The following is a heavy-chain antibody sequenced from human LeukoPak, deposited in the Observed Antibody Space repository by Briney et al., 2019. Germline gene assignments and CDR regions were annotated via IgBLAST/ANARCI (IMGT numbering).Heavy chain of an antibody. J-gene: IGHJ5*02. D-gene: IGHD1-1*01. CDR3: ARPRPPPGPGIGRSSTAWFDP. CDR1: GYSFTSYW. V-gene: IGHV5-51*01. Sequence: GESLKISCKGSGYSFTSYWIGWVRQMPGKGLEWMGIIYPGDSDTRYSPSFQGQVTISADKSISTAYLQWSSLKASDTAMYYCARPRPPPGPGIGRSSTAWFDPWGQGTLVTVSS. CDR2: IYPGDSDT.